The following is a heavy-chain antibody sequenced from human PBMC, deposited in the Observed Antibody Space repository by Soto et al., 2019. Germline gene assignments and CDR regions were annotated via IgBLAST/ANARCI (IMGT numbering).Heavy chain of an antibody. Sequence: QVQLQESGPGLVKPSETLSLTCTVSGGSISSYYWSWIRQPPGKGLEWIGYIYYSGSTNYNPSLKSRVTISVATSKNQFSLKLSSVTAADTAVYYCARYSETYYDFWSGSYWFDPWGQGTLVTVSS. CDR1: GGSISSYY. J-gene: IGHJ5*02. CDR2: IYYSGST. D-gene: IGHD3-3*01. V-gene: IGHV4-59*01. CDR3: ARYSETYYDFWSGSYWFDP.